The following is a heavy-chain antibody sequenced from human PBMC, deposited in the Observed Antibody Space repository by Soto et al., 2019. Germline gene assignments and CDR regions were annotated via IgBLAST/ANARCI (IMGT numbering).Heavy chain of an antibody. CDR3: ARESSSSSRPYYYGMDV. CDR1: GYSFTSYW. D-gene: IGHD6-6*01. V-gene: IGHV5-51*01. CDR2: IYPGDSDT. J-gene: IGHJ6*02. Sequence: PGESLKISCKGSGYSFTSYWIGWVRQMPGKGLEWMGIIYPGDSDTRYSPSFQGQVTISADKSISTAYLQWSSLKASDTAMYYCARESSSSSRPYYYGMDVWGQGTTVTVSS.